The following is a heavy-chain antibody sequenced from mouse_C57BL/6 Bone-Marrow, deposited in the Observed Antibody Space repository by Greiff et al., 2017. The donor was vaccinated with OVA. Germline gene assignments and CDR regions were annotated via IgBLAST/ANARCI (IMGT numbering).Heavy chain of an antibody. CDR1: GFTFSDYG. J-gene: IGHJ4*01. CDR3: ARRWLLRGYYAMDY. Sequence: EVQGVESGGGLVKPGGSLKLSCAASGFTFSDYGMHWVRQAPEKGLEWVAYISSGSSTIYYADTVQGRFTISRDNAKNTLFLQMTSLSSEDTAMYYCARRWLLRGYYAMDYWGQGTSVTVSS. D-gene: IGHD2-3*01. CDR2: ISSGSSTI. V-gene: IGHV5-17*01.